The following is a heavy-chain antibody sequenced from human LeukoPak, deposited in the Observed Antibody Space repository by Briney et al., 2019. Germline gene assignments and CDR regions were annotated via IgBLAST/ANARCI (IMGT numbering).Heavy chain of an antibody. Sequence: ETLSLTCAVYGGSFSGYYWSWIRQPPGKGLEWIGYIYYSGSTNYNPFLKSRVTISVDTSKNQFSLKLSSVTAADTAVYYCASAYGIDAFDIWGQGTMVTVSS. CDR3: ASAYGIDAFDI. CDR2: IYYSGST. CDR1: GGSFSGYY. J-gene: IGHJ3*02. D-gene: IGHD3-16*01. V-gene: IGHV4-59*01.